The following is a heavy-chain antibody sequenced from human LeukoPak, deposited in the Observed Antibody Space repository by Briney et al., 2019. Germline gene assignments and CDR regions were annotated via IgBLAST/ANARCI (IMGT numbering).Heavy chain of an antibody. D-gene: IGHD6-19*01. CDR1: GFTLSSYS. CDR3: ARDVEQWLVRVYYFDY. V-gene: IGHV3-48*01. CDR2: ISSGSTTI. J-gene: IGHJ4*02. Sequence: GGSLRLSCATSGFTLSSYSMNWVRQAPGKGLEWISYISSGSTTIYYADSVKGRFTISRDNAKNSLYLQMNSLRAEDTAVYYCARDVEQWLVRVYYFDYWGQGTLVTVSS.